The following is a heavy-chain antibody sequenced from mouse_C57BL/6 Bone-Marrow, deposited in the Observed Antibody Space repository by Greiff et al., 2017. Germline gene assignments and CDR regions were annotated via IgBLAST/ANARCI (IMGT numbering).Heavy chain of an antibody. D-gene: IGHD2-3*01. Sequence: VKLMESGPGLVQPSQSLSITCTVSGFSLTSYGVHWVRQPPGKGLEWLGVIWSGGSTDYNAAFISRLSISKDNSKSQVFFKMNSLQADDTAIYYCAKKRWLLDYAMDYWGQGTSVTVSS. J-gene: IGHJ4*01. V-gene: IGHV2-4*01. CDR3: AKKRWLLDYAMDY. CDR2: IWSGGST. CDR1: GFSLTSYG.